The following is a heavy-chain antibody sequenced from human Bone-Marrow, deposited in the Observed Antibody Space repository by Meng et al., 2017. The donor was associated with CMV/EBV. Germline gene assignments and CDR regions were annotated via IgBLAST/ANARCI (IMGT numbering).Heavy chain of an antibody. CDR2: ISGSGGGT. CDR1: GFTFSTYT. D-gene: IGHD2-15*01. Sequence: GESLKISCAASGFTFSTYTMAWVRQSPGKGMEWVCSISGSGGGTYYRDSVKGRFTISRDNYEYILYLQINNLRVDDTAVYYCAQDRDRTYSKAYWGQGTLVTVSS. V-gene: IGHV3-23*01. CDR3: AQDRDRTYSKAY. J-gene: IGHJ4*02.